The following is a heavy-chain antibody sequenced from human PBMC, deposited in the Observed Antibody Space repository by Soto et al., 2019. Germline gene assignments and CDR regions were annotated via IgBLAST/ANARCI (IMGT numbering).Heavy chain of an antibody. CDR2: ISGSGGST. CDR3: ARSRRRAYQLTFDY. CDR1: GFTFSSYA. D-gene: IGHD2-2*01. V-gene: IGHV3-23*01. Sequence: GGSLRLSCAASGFTFSSYAMSWVRQAPGKGLEWVSAISGSGGSTYYADSVKGRFTISRDNSKNTLYLQMNSLRAEDTAVYYCARSRRRAYQLTFDYWGQGTLVTVSS. J-gene: IGHJ4*02.